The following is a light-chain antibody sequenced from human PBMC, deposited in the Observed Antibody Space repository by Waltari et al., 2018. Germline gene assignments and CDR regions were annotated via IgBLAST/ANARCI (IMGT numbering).Light chain of an antibody. CDR3: QSYDSSLTASL. CDR2: GNR. CDR1: SSTLGAGSD. J-gene: IGLJ2*01. Sequence: QSGLTQPPSVSGAPGQRVTIPCPGTSSTLGAGSDVHRYQVLPGTAPKLLIYGNRNRPSGVPDRSSGSKSGTSASLASTGLQAEDEADYYCQSYDSSLTASLFGGGTKLTVL. V-gene: IGLV1-40*01.